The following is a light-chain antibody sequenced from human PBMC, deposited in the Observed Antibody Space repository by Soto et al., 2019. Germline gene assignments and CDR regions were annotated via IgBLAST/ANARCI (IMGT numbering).Light chain of an antibody. Sequence: QSALTQPASVSGSPGQSITISCTGTSSDVGGRQYVSWYQQHPGKAPKLMIYEVSNRPSGVSNRFSASKSGNTTSLTISGIQAEDEADYYCSSYTASSTFVFGTGTKVTVL. CDR2: EVS. CDR1: SSDVGGRQY. J-gene: IGLJ1*01. CDR3: SSYTASSTFV. V-gene: IGLV2-14*01.